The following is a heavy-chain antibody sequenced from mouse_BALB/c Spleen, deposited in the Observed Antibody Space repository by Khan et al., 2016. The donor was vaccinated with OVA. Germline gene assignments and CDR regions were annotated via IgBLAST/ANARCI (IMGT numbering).Heavy chain of an antibody. CDR3: ARSSYYGSRYFDV. D-gene: IGHD1-1*01. CDR1: GYTFTDYA. J-gene: IGHJ1*01. CDR2: ISTYSGNT. Sequence: ELVRPGVSVKISCKGSGYTFTDYAMHWVKQRHAKSLEWIGVISTYSGNTNYNKKFKGKATMNEDKSSSTANMELARVTSEDSAIYYCARSSYYGSRYFDVWGAGTTVTVSS. V-gene: IGHV1S137*01.